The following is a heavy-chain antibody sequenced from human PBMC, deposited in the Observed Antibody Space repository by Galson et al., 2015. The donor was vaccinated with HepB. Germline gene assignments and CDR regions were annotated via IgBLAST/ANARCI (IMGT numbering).Heavy chain of an antibody. J-gene: IGHJ3*02. CDR2: IYHSGST. Sequence: TLSLTCAVSGGSISSGGYSWSWIRQPPGKGLEWIGYIYHSGSTYYNPSLKSRVTISVDRSKNQFSLKLSSVTAADTAVYYCARGVKSGRYFDWLSPTDAFDIWGQGTMVTVSS. D-gene: IGHD3-9*01. CDR1: GGSISSGGYS. V-gene: IGHV4-30-2*01. CDR3: ARGVKSGRYFDWLSPTDAFDI.